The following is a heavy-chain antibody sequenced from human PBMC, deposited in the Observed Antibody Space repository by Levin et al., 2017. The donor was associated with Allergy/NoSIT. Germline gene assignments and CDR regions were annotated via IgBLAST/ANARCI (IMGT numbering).Heavy chain of an antibody. CDR2: INHSGST. Sequence: SQTLSLTCAVYGGSFSGYYWSWIRQPPGKGLEWIGEINHSGSTNYNPSLKSRVTISVDTSKNQFSLKLSSVTAADTAVYYCARSVGLGVVIMSLPWFDPWGQGTLVTVSS. CDR3: ARSVGLGVVIMSLPWFDP. V-gene: IGHV4-34*01. CDR1: GGSFSGYY. D-gene: IGHD3-3*01. J-gene: IGHJ5*02.